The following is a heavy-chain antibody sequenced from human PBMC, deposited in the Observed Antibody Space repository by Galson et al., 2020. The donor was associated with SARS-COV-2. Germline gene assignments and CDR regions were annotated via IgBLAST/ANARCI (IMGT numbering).Heavy chain of an antibody. D-gene: IGHD3-16*01. CDR2: ISAYNGNT. V-gene: IGHV1-18*01. CDR1: GYTFTSYG. CDR3: ARDSPWGMATRENWFDP. J-gene: IGHJ5*02. Sequence: ASVKVSCKASGYTFTSYGISWVRQAPGQGLEWMGWISAYNGNTNYAQKLQGRVTMTTDTSTSTAYMELRSLRSDDTAVYYCARDSPWGMATRENWFDPWGQGTLVTVSS.